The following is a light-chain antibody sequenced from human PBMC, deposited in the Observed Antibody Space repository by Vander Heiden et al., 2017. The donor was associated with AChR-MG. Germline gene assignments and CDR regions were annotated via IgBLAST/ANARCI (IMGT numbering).Light chain of an antibody. Sequence: IVTPQSLLSQPVTPGEPASISCRSSQSLLHSNGYNYLDWYLQKPGQSPQLLIYLGSNRASGVPDRFSGSGSGTDFTLKISRVEAEDVGVYYCMQALQTPPTFGQGTKVEIK. J-gene: IGKJ1*01. CDR3: MQALQTPPT. V-gene: IGKV2-28*01. CDR2: LGS. CDR1: QSLLHSNGYNY.